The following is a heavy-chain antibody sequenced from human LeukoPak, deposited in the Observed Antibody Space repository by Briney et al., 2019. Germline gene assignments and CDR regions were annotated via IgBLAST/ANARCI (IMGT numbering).Heavy chain of an antibody. CDR1: GFTFSSYT. D-gene: IGHD1-1*01. V-gene: IGHV3-21*01. J-gene: IGHJ4*02. CDR3: ARALTTLTYEGY. CDR2: ISGSNSYI. Sequence: GGSLRLSCAASGFTFSSYTMHWIRQAPGKGLEWVSSISGSNSYIFYADSVKGRFTVSRDNAKDSLYLQMNSLRAEDTAVYYCARALTTLTYEGYWGQGILVTVSS.